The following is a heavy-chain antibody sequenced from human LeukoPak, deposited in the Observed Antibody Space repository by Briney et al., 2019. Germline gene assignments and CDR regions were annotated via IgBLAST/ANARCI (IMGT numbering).Heavy chain of an antibody. J-gene: IGHJ3*02. D-gene: IGHD3-9*01. CDR1: GFTFSSYA. Sequence: PGGSLRLSCAASGFTFSSYAMHWVRQAPGKGLEWVAVISYDGSNKYYADSVKGRFTISRDNSKNTLYLQMNSLRAEDTAVYYCAKTLVGLLRYFDWLKGGAFDIWGQGTMVTVSS. CDR2: ISYDGSNK. CDR3: AKTLVGLLRYFDWLKGGAFDI. V-gene: IGHV3-30*04.